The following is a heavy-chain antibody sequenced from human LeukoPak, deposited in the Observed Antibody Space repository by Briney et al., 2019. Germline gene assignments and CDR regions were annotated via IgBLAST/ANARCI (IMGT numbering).Heavy chain of an antibody. CDR2: ISSSSSYI. J-gene: IGHJ6*02. Sequence: PGGSLRLSCAASGFTFSSYSMNWVRQAPGKGLEWVSSISSSSSYIYYADSVKGRFTISRDNAKNSLYLQMNSLRAEDTAVYYCAGESKRWLGSSYYYYGMDVWGQGTTVTVSS. D-gene: IGHD5-24*01. V-gene: IGHV3-21*01. CDR1: GFTFSSYS. CDR3: AGESKRWLGSSYYYYGMDV.